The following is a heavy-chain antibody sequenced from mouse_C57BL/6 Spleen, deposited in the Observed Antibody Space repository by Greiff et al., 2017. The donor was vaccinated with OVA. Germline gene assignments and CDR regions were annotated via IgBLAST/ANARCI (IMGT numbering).Heavy chain of an antibody. CDR2: IYPGDGDT. V-gene: IGHV1-80*01. Sequence: QVQLKQSGAELVKPGASVKISCKASGYAFSSYWMNWVNQRPGKGLEWIGQIYPGDGDTNYNGKFKGKATLTADKSSSTAYMQLSSLTSEDSAVYFCARGGTVVAPDYWGQGTTLTVSS. CDR1: GYAFSSYW. D-gene: IGHD1-1*01. J-gene: IGHJ2*01. CDR3: ARGGTVVAPDY.